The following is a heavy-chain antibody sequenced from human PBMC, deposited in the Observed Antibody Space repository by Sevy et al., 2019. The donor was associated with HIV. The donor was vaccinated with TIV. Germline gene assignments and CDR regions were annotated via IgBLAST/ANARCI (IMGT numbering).Heavy chain of an antibody. CDR2: ISGSGRFT. Sequence: GGSLRLSCSASEFTFSSYAMSWVHQAPGKGLEWVSSISGSGRFTYYADFVEGRFIISRDNSKNTLSVQMNSLRAEDTAVYYCAKGFCSGATCPRDYYYYGMDVWGQGTTVTVSS. CDR1: EFTFSSYA. CDR3: AKGFCSGATCPRDYYYYGMDV. J-gene: IGHJ6*02. V-gene: IGHV3-23*01. D-gene: IGHD2-15*01.